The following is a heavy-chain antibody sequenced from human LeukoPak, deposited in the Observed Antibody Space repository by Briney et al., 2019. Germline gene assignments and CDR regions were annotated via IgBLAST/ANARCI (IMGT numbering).Heavy chain of an antibody. D-gene: IGHD6-13*01. CDR2: ISSDSSYI. J-gene: IGHJ4*02. V-gene: IGHV3-21*01. CDR3: AGDLSEQLVAALPCDY. Sequence: PGGSLRLSCAASGFTFSSYAMHWVRQAPGEGLEWVSSISSDSSYIYYSDSVKGRFTISRDNAKNSLYLQMNSLRAEGTAVDYCAGDLSEQLVAALPCDYWGQGPLVTVSS. CDR1: GFTFSSYA.